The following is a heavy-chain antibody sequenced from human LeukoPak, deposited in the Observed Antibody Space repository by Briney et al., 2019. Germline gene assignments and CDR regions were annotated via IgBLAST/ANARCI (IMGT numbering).Heavy chain of an antibody. CDR3: ARQPGSSWSPYYYYGTDV. J-gene: IGHJ6*02. D-gene: IGHD6-13*01. CDR2: VYYSGST. Sequence: SGTLSLTCTVSGGSISSSRYYWGWIRQPPGNGLEWIGSVYYSGSTYYNPSLTRRVTISVDTSKNQFSLKLSSVAAADPAVYYRARQPGSSWSPYYYYGTDVWGQATTATASS. V-gene: IGHV4-39*01. CDR1: GGSISSSRYY.